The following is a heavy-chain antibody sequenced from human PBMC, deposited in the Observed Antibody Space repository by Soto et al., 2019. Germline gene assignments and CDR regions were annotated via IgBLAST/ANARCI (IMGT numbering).Heavy chain of an antibody. CDR2: INPNSGDT. CDR1: GYTFTGYY. CDR3: AKGGAIVAAGTRVYLYNAMDV. Sequence: QVQLVQSGTEVKRPGDSVMVSCKASGYTFTGYYVHWVRQAPGQGLEWMGWINPNSGDTYLAQRFQGRVTMNRDTSIGTAYMELRGLKSDDTAEYYCAKGGAIVAAGTRVYLYNAMDVWGQGTTVTVSS. J-gene: IGHJ6*02. V-gene: IGHV1-2*02. D-gene: IGHD1-26*01.